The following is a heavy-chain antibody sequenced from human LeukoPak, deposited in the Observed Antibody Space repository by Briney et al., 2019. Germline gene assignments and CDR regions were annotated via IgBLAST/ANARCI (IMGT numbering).Heavy chain of an antibody. CDR2: IDPNSGAT. V-gene: IGHV1-2*02. Sequence: ASVKVSCKASGYTFTGYYMHWVRQAPGQGLEWMGWIDPNSGATNSAQTFQDRVIMTRDTSLSTGYMELSRLRSDDTAVYYCARGGTLPHDAFDIWGQGTLVTVSS. CDR1: GYTFTGYY. CDR3: ARGGTLPHDAFDI. D-gene: IGHD3-16*01. J-gene: IGHJ3*02.